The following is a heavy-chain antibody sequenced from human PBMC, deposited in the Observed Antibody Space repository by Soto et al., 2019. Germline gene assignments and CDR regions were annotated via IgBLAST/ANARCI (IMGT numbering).Heavy chain of an antibody. J-gene: IGHJ4*02. CDR1: GFTFSNYF. CDR3: ARAVGESYPGSRVFDY. D-gene: IGHD3-10*01. Sequence: PGGSLRLSGAASGFTFSNYFISWVRQAPWKGLEWVSLISDTGGDTVHADSVKGRFTISRDNAKNTLFLQMNSLRADDAAIYYCARAVGESYPGSRVFDYFGQGTRVTFSS. V-gene: IGHV3-23*01. CDR2: ISDTGGDT.